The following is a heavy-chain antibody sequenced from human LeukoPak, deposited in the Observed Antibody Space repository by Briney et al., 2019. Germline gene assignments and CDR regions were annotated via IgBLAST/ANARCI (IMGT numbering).Heavy chain of an antibody. CDR2: IYSDGRT. CDR1: GFTVSTNY. J-gene: IGHJ3*02. CDR3: ARDSGRFDVFDI. D-gene: IGHD3-10*01. V-gene: IGHV3-53*01. Sequence: GGSLRLSCAASGFTVSTNYMSWVRQAPGKGLEWVSVIYSDGRTYYADSVKGRFTISSDNSKNTLYLQMNSLRDEDTAVYYCARDSGRFDVFDIWGQGTMVTVSS.